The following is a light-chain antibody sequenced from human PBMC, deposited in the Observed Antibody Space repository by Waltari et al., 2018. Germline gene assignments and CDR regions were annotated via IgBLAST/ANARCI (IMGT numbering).Light chain of an antibody. J-gene: IGKJ2*01. CDR2: DAS. CDR3: QQYDIQPPYT. Sequence: DIQMTQSPSSLSASVGDRVTITCQASRDINNFLNWYQQKPGKAPKLLIYDASNLETGVPSRFSGSGSGTKFTFTISSLQPEDMGTYYCQQYDIQPPYTFGQGSKLQIK. CDR1: RDINNF. V-gene: IGKV1-33*01.